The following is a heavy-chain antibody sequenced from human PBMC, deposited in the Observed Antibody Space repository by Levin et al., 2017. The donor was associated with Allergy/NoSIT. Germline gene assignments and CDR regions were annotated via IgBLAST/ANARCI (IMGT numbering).Heavy chain of an antibody. CDR2: ISGSGAST. J-gene: IGHJ4*02. D-gene: IGHD6-19*01. CDR1: GFTFSSYA. CDR3: AKDAGYSSAWYEGHFDY. Sequence: LSLTCAASGFTFSSYAMSWVRQAPGKGLKWVSAISGSGASTYYADSVKGRVTISRDNSKNTLYLQMNSLRAEDTAVYYCAKDAGYSSAWYEGHFDYWGQGTLVTVSS. V-gene: IGHV3-23*01.